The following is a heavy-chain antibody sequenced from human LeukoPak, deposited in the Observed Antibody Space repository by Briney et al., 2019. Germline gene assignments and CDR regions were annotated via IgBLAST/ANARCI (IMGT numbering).Heavy chain of an antibody. J-gene: IGHJ6*02. CDR3: ARVGPHYGMDV. Sequence: GGSLRLSCAASGFTVSINYMSWVRQAPGKGLEWVSVIYSGGSAYYADSVKGRFTISRDNSKNTLYLQMNSLRAEDTAVYYCARVGPHYGMDVWGQGTTVTVSS. V-gene: IGHV3-53*01. CDR2: IYSGGSA. CDR1: GFTVSINY.